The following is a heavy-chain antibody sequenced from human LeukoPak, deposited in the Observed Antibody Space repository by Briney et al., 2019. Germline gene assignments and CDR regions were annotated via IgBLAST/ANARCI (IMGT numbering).Heavy chain of an antibody. CDR3: ARDVDLSWGLRYFDY. D-gene: IGHD2/OR15-2a*01. CDR2: ISGTTDNT. V-gene: IGHV3-23*01. CDR1: GFIFTNYA. J-gene: IGHJ4*02. Sequence: PGGSLRLSCAASGFIFTNYAMGWVRQAPGKGLEWVSVISGTTDNTHYADSVKGRFTISRDNSKNTLYLQMNSLRAEDTAVYYCARDVDLSWGLRYFDYWGQGTLVTVSS.